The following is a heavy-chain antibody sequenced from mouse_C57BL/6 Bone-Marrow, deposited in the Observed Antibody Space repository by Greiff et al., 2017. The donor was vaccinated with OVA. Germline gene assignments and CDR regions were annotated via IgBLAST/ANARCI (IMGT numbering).Heavy chain of an antibody. D-gene: IGHD2-9*01. CDR2: ISCGGGNT. J-gene: IGHJ4*01. Sequence: EVKLQESGGGLVKPGGSLKLSCAASGFTFSSYTMSWVRQTPEKRLEWVATISCGGGNTYYPDSVKGRFTFSRDNAENTLYLQMSSLRSEDTALYYCARPYYGYALAMDYWGQGTSVTVSS. CDR3: ARPYYGYALAMDY. CDR1: GFTFSSYT. V-gene: IGHV5-9*01.